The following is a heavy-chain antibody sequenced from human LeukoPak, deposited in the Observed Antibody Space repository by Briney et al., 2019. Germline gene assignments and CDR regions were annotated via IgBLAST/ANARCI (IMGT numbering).Heavy chain of an antibody. CDR1: GFTFNTYW. J-gene: IGHJ4*02. CDR2: IHSDGSGA. Sequence: GGSLRLSCAASGFTFNTYWMHWVRQAPGKGLMWVSRIHSDGSGASYADSVKGRFTISRDDSRNTLYLQMNSLRGDDTAVYYCAKDVGKWESLHFFDYWGQGTLVTVSS. CDR3: AKDVGKWESLHFFDY. V-gene: IGHV3-74*01. D-gene: IGHD1-26*01.